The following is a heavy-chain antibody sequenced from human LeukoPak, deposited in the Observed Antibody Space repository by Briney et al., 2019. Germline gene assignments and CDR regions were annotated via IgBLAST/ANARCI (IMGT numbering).Heavy chain of an antibody. CDR3: ARGRPMLQYFDWSTPFYCDY. D-gene: IGHD3-9*01. Sequence: ASVKVSCKASGYTFSSYGITWVRQAPGQGLEWMGWISAYNGDTKYAQKLQGRVTMTADTSTTTAYMDLRSLRSDDTAVYYCARGRPMLQYFDWSTPFYCDYWGQGTLVTVSS. J-gene: IGHJ4*02. CDR1: GYTFSSYG. V-gene: IGHV1-18*01. CDR2: ISAYNGDT.